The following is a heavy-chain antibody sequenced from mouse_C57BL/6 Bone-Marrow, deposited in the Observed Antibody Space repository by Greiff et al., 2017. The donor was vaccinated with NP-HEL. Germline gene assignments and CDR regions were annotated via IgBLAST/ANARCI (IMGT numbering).Heavy chain of an antibody. CDR1: GYTFTSYW. V-gene: IGHV1-59*01. CDR3: ARTRIGNLDY. CDR2: IDPSYSYT. D-gene: IGHD2-1*01. J-gene: IGHJ2*01. Sequence: QVQLQQPGAELVRPGTSVKLSCKASGYTFTSYWMHWVKQRPGQGLEWIGVIDPSYSYTNYNQKFKGKATLTVDTSSSTAYMQLSSLTSEDSAVYYCARTRIGNLDYWGQGTTLTVSS.